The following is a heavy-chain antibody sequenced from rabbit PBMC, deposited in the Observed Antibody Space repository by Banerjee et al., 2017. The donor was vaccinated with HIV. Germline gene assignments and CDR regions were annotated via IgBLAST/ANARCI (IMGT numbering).Heavy chain of an antibody. Sequence: QSLEESGGDLVKPGASLTLTCKASGFDFSSGYDMCWVRQAPGKGLEWIACIYTGDGNTYYASWAKGRFTISKTSSTTMTLQMTSLTAADTATYFCARAAGYAGYGYATGFDLWGPGTLVTVS. CDR3: ARAAGYAGYGYATGFDL. V-gene: IGHV1S40*01. CDR2: IYTGDGNT. D-gene: IGHD6-1*01. J-gene: IGHJ4*01. CDR1: GFDFSSGYD.